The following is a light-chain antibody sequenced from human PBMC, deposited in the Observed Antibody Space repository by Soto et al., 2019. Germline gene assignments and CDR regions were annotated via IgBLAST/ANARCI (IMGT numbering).Light chain of an antibody. CDR2: LEGSGSY. CDR1: SGHSTYI. V-gene: IGLV4-60*02. CDR3: ETWDTNVVV. Sequence: QPVLTQSSSASASLGSSVKLTCTLSSGHSTYIIAWHQQQPGKAPRYLMKLEGSGSYNKGSGIPDRFSGSSSGADRYLTISHLHFEDEADYYCETWDTNVVVFGGGTKLTVL. J-gene: IGLJ2*01.